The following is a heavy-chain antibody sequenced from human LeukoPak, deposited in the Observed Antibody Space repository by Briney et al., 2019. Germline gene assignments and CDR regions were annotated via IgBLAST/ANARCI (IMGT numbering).Heavy chain of an antibody. CDR1: GFTFSGYA. Sequence: QPGGSLRLSCAASGFTFSGYAMSWVRQAPGKGLEWVSTISGSGGSTYYADSVKGRFTISRDISKDTLFLQMNSLRADDTAVYYCAEAKYSSSSDLLDYWGQGTLVTVSS. D-gene: IGHD6-6*01. CDR3: AEAKYSSSSDLLDY. J-gene: IGHJ4*02. CDR2: ISGSGGST. V-gene: IGHV3-23*01.